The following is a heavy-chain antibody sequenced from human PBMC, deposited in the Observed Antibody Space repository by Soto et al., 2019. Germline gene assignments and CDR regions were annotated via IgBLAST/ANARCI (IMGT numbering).Heavy chain of an antibody. CDR2: VIPIFGTA. V-gene: IGHV1-69*06. CDR1: GGTFSSYA. Sequence: QVQLVQSGAEVKKPGSSVKVSCKASGGTFSSYAISWVRQAPGQGLEWMGGVIPIFGTANYAQKFQGRVTITADKSTSTASMELSSLRSEDTAVYYCARGTELPTVTPPYYYYYGMDVWGQGTTVTVSS. D-gene: IGHD4-4*01. J-gene: IGHJ6*02. CDR3: ARGTELPTVTPPYYYYYGMDV.